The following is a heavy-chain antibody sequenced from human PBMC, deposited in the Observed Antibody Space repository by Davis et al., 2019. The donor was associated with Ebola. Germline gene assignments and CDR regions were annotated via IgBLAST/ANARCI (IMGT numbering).Heavy chain of an antibody. CDR2: IRSNGGST. D-gene: IGHD3-3*01. Sequence: GESLKISCAASGFTFSSYAMHWVRQAPGKGLEYVSAIRSNGGSTYYADSVKGRFTISRDNSKNTLYLQMGSLRAEDMAVYYCAREGGDDFWSGSASFDYRGQGTLVTVSS. CDR1: GFTFSSYA. CDR3: AREGGDDFWSGSASFDY. V-gene: IGHV3-64*02. J-gene: IGHJ4*02.